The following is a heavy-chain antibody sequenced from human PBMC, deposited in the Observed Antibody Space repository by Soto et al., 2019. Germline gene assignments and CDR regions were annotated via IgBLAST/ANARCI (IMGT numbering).Heavy chain of an antibody. CDR2: IIPIFGTA. V-gene: IGHV1-69*13. CDR1: GGTFSSYA. Sequence: SVKVSCKASGGTFSSYAISWVRQAPGQGLEWMGGIIPIFGTANYAQKFQGRVTITADESTSTAYMELSSLRSEDTAVYYCARVPVVAATLDYYCGMDVWGQGTTVTVSS. J-gene: IGHJ6*02. D-gene: IGHD2-15*01. CDR3: ARVPVVAATLDYYCGMDV.